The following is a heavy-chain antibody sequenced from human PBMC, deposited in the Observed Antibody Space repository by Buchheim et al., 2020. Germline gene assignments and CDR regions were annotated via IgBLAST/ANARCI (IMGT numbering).Heavy chain of an antibody. D-gene: IGHD6-6*01. CDR1: GGSFSGYY. J-gene: IGHJ4*02. Sequence: QVQLQQWGAGLLKPSETLSLTCAVYGGSFSGYYWSWIRQPPGKGLEWIGEIHPSGSTHYNPSLESRVTMSVDTPKHQFSLGLRSVTAADTAVYYCARGLDHAKSGYWGQGTL. CDR2: IHPSGST. V-gene: IGHV4-34*01. CDR3: ARGLDHAKSGY.